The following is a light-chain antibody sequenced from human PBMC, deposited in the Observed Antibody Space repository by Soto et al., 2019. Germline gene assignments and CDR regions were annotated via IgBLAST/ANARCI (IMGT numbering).Light chain of an antibody. CDR1: HSISAT. J-gene: IGKJ1*01. CDR3: QQYNDGTWT. Sequence: EIVLTKSPGTLSLSQGERATLSXRASHSISATLTWYQQKPGXAPRXXXPGXSTRAPGCPARLSGSGSGTDFTPTISSLQSEEFAVYYCQQYNDGTWTFGQGTKVDI. V-gene: IGKV3-15*01. CDR2: GXS.